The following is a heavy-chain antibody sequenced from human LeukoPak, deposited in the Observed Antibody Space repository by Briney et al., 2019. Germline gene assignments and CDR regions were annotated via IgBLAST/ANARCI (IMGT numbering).Heavy chain of an antibody. J-gene: IGHJ5*02. V-gene: IGHV3-11*01. CDR1: GFTFSDYH. CDR2: ISSSGSTI. CDR3: AREGYSSGWYVEELSWFDP. D-gene: IGHD6-19*01. Sequence: GGSLRLSCAASGFTFSDYHMSWIRQAPGKGLEWVSYISSSGSTIYYADSVKGRFTISRDNAKNSLYLQMNSLRAEDTAVYYCAREGYSSGWYVEELSWFDPWGQGTLVTVSS.